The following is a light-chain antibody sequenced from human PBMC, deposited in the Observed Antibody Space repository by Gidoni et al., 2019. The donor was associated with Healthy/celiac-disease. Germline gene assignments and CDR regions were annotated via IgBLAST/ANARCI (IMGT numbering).Light chain of an antibody. Sequence: IVLTQSPGTLSLSPVERATLSCSASQSVSSSYLAWYQQKPGQAPRLLIYGASSRATGIPDRFSGSGSGTDFTLTISRLEPEDFEVYYCQQYGSSVSWTFGQGTKVEIK. CDR3: QQYGSSVSWT. J-gene: IGKJ1*01. CDR2: GAS. V-gene: IGKV3-20*01. CDR1: QSVSSSY.